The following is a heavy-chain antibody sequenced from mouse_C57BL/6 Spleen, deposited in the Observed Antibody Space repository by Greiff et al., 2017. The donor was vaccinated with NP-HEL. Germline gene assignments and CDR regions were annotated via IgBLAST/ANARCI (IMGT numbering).Heavy chain of an antibody. V-gene: IGHV1-80*01. D-gene: IGHD1-1*01. CDR2: IYPGDGDT. CDR3: ARRGGTTVVAPYYAMDY. Sequence: QVQLQQSGAELVKPGASVKISCKASGYAFSSYWMNWVKQRPGKGLEWIGQIYPGDGDTNYNGKFKGKATLTADKSSSTAYMQLSSLTSEDSAVYFCARRGGTTVVAPYYAMDYWGQGTSVTVSS. J-gene: IGHJ4*01. CDR1: GYAFSSYW.